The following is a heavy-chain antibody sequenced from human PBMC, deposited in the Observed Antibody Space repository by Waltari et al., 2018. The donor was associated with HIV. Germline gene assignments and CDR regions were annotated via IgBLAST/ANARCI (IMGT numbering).Heavy chain of an antibody. Sequence: QAQLVQSGAEVRKPGASVKVACKASGYNFASFDINWVRRATGQGLEWMGWMSINSGNAGYGQRFKGRLTLTRDTSIDTAYMELNNLTPQDTADYYCMTSRPGAVFGDFWGQGTPVTVSS. J-gene: IGHJ4*02. CDR3: MTSRPGAVFGDF. CDR1: GYNFASFD. D-gene: IGHD3-3*01. CDR2: MSINSGNA. V-gene: IGHV1-8*01.